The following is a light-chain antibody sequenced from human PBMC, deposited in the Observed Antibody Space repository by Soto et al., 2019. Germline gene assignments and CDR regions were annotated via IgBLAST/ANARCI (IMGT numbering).Light chain of an antibody. V-gene: IGLV1-47*02. CDR3: AAWDDSLSGYV. CDR2: SNN. J-gene: IGLJ1*01. CDR1: SPNIGSNY. Sequence: QSVLTQPPSASVTPGQRVTISCSGSSPNIGSNYVYWYQQLPGTAPKPLIYSNNQRPSGVPDRFSGSKPGTSASLAISGLRSEDEADYYCAAWDDSLSGYVFGTGTKVTVL.